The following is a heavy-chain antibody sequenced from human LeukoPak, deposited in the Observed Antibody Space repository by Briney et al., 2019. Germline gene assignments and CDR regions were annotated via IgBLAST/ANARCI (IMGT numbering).Heavy chain of an antibody. D-gene: IGHD3/OR15-3a*01. CDR2: IYPGDSDT. CDR1: GYSFTTYW. CDR3: ARMRYDFWNGLHYYFYGMDV. V-gene: IGHV5-51*01. Sequence: GESLKISCKASGYSFTTYWIGWVRQMPGKGLEWMGIIYPGDSDTRYSPSFQGQVTISADKSVSIAYLQWSSLKASDTAMYYCARMRYDFWNGLHYYFYGMDVWGQGTTVIVSS. J-gene: IGHJ6*02.